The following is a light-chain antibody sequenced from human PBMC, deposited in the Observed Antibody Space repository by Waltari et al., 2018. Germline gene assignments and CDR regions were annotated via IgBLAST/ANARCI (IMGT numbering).Light chain of an antibody. J-gene: IGKJ1*01. V-gene: IGKV4-1*01. CDR3: QQYHSLPPT. CDR2: GAS. Sequence: DIVMNQSPDSLAVSLGERATINCRSSQSVLYSSNNKNFLARFQQKPGQPPKLLIYGASTRESGVPDRISGSGSGTDFTLTISGLQAEDVSVYYCQQYHSLPPTFGQGTKVEIK. CDR1: QSVLYSSNNKNF.